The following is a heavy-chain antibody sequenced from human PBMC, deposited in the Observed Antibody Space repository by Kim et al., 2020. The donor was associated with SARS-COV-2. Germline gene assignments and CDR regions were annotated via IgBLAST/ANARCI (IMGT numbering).Heavy chain of an antibody. Sequence: STFYADSEKGRFTISRDNAKNTLYLQMNSLRAEDTAVYYCARDLDYYGMDVWGQGTTVTVSS. V-gene: IGHV3-53*01. J-gene: IGHJ6*02. CDR3: ARDLDYYGMDV. CDR2: ST.